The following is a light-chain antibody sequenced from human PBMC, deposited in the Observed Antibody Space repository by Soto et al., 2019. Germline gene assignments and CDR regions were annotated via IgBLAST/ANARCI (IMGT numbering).Light chain of an antibody. CDR3: QQYNDWPRT. J-gene: IGKJ1*01. Sequence: EIVMTQSPVTLSVSPGERATLSCRASQSVSSNLAWYQQKPGQAPRLLIYGASTRATGSPDRFSASGSATEFTLTISSLQSEDFAVYYCQQYNDWPRTFGQGTKV. V-gene: IGKV3-15*01. CDR2: GAS. CDR1: QSVSSN.